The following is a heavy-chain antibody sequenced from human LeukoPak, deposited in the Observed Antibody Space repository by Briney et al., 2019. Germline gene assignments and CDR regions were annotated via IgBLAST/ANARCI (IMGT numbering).Heavy chain of an antibody. J-gene: IGHJ6*01. CDR1: VGSINSGNW. CDR3: ATAPILRGEGGEHCKYGMDG. CDR2: IYHNGTP. D-gene: IGHD2-2*02. Sequence: SETLSLTCAVSVGSINSGNWWSWVRQSPGKGLEWIGEIYHNGTPNYNPSLKSRVTISADTFKNHFSLKMTSVTAADTAVYYCATAPILRGEGGEHCKYGMDGWGQGITVIVSS. V-gene: IGHV4-4*02.